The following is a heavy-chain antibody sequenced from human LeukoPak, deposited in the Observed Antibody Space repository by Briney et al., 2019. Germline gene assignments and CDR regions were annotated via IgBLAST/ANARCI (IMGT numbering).Heavy chain of an antibody. CDR3: ATNPRSDSAAAGLPIDY. CDR2: INPNSGGT. CDR1: GYTFTSYG. D-gene: IGHD6-13*01. Sequence: ASVKVSCTASGYTFTSYGISWVRQAPGQGLEWMGRINPNSGGTNYAQKFQGRVTMTRDTSISTAYMELSRPRSDDTAVYYCATNPRSDSAAAGLPIDYWGQGTLVTVSS. V-gene: IGHV1-2*06. J-gene: IGHJ4*02.